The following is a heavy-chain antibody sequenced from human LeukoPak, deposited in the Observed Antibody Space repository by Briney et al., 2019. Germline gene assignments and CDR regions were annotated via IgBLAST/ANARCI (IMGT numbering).Heavy chain of an antibody. CDR3: ARVRYSDSSVLIRKSSYYFDY. CDR2: ISTSGST. CDR1: GGSISSYY. D-gene: IGHD3-22*01. J-gene: IGHJ4*02. V-gene: IGHV4-4*07. Sequence: SETLSLTCTVSGGSISSYYWSWIRQPAGKGLESIGHISTSGSTNYNPSLKSRVTMSVDTSKNQFSLKLSSVTAADTAVYYCARVRYSDSSVLIRKSSYYFDYWGQGTLVTVSS.